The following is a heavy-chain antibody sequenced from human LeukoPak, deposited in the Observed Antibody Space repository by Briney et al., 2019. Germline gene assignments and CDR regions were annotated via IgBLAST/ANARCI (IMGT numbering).Heavy chain of an antibody. V-gene: IGHV3-48*03. CDR1: GFTFSSYE. CDR2: ISSSGSTI. CDR3: ARGAVGSNSFHP. D-gene: IGHD6-19*01. J-gene: IGHJ5*02. Sequence: GGSLRLSCAASGFTFSSYEMNWVRRAPGKGLEWVSHISSSGSTIYYADSVKGRFTISRDNAKNSLYLQMNSLRAEDTAVYYCARGAVGSNSFHPWGQGTLVNVSS.